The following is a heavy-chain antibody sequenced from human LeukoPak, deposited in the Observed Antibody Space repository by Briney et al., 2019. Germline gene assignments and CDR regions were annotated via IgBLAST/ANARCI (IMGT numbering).Heavy chain of an antibody. CDR2: MKPDTGET. D-gene: IGHD1-26*01. J-gene: IGHJ4*02. Sequence: QXLEXXGWMKPDTGETGYAQRFQGRIAMTSDTSLATAFMELSSLTSADTAIYYCARESGTYYPFDNWGQGTLLTVSS. V-gene: IGHV1-8*01. CDR3: ARESGTYYPFDN.